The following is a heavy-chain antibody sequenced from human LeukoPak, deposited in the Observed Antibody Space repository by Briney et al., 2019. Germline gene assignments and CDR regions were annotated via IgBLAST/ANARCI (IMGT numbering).Heavy chain of an antibody. J-gene: IGHJ4*02. D-gene: IGHD5-18*01. Sequence: AGGSLRLSCVAPGFIFSDLEMHWVRQAPGKGLEGVSFISETGSTIYYADSMTGRFTITRDNAKNTMYLQMDSLRDEDTALYYCVRGYTSDYWGQGALVTVSS. CDR1: GFIFSDLE. CDR3: VRGYTSDY. V-gene: IGHV3-48*03. CDR2: ISETGSTI.